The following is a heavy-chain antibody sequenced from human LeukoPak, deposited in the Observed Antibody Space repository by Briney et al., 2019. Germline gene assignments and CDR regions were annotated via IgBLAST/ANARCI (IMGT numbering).Heavy chain of an antibody. J-gene: IGHJ4*02. CDR2: INPNNGGT. CDR3: ARGRGTTSSNFDY. CDR1: GYTFIGYY. D-gene: IGHD2-2*01. Sequence: GASVKVSCKASGYTFIGYYMHWVRQAPGQGLEWMGWINPNNGGTNYAQKFQGRVTMTRDTSISTAYMELSRLTSDDTAVYYCARGRGTTSSNFDYWGQGTLVTVSS. V-gene: IGHV1-2*02.